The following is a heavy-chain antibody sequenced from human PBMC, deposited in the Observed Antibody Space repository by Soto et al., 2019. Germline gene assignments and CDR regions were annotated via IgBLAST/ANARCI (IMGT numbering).Heavy chain of an antibody. CDR2: ISAYNGNT. V-gene: IGHV1-18*01. J-gene: IGHJ3*02. CDR3: AKAPKSSGSQDAFDI. Sequence: GAPLKVSCKASGYTFTSYGISWVRQAPGQGLEWMGWISAYNGNTNYAQKLQRRVTMTTDTSTSTAYIELRSLRSDDTAAYSCAKAPKSSGSQDAFDIWGQGPMGTVSS. CDR1: GYTFTSYG. D-gene: IGHD1-26*01.